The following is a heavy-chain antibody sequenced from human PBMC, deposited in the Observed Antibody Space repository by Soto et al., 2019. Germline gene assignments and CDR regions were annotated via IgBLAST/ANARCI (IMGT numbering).Heavy chain of an antibody. J-gene: IGHJ4*02. Sequence: LRLSCAASGFTFSSYSMNWVRQAPGKGLEWVSYISSSSSTIYYADSVKGRFTISRDNAKNSLYLQMNSLRAEDTAVYYCARVRWAIAAAGPDYWGQGTLVTVSS. CDR3: ARVRWAIAAAGPDY. D-gene: IGHD6-13*01. CDR2: ISSSSSTI. V-gene: IGHV3-48*01. CDR1: GFTFSSYS.